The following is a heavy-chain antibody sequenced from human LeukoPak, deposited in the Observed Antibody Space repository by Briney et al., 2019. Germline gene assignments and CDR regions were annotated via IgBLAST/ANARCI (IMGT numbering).Heavy chain of an antibody. CDR2: IIPIFGTA. J-gene: IGHJ1*01. D-gene: IGHD3-22*01. CDR3: ARAYSVGYYYDRGAFQH. Sequence: SVKVSCKASGGTFSSYAISWVRQAPGQGLEWMGGIIPIFGTANYAQKFQGRVTITTDESTSTAYMELSSLRSEDTAVYYCARAYSVGYYYDRGAFQHWGQSTLVTVSS. V-gene: IGHV1-69*05. CDR1: GGTFSSYA.